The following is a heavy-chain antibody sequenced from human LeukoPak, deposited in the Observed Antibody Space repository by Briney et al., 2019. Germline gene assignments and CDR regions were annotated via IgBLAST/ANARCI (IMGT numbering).Heavy chain of an antibody. CDR3: ATSLSSSWRHDAFDI. J-gene: IGHJ3*02. CDR1: GFTFSSYA. Sequence: GGSLRLSCAASGFTFSSYAMSWVRQAPGKRLEWVSAISGSGGSTYYADSVKGRFTISRDNSKNTLYLQMNSLRAEDTAVYYCATSLSSSWRHDAFDIWGQGTMVTVSS. V-gene: IGHV3-23*01. CDR2: ISGSGGST. D-gene: IGHD6-13*01.